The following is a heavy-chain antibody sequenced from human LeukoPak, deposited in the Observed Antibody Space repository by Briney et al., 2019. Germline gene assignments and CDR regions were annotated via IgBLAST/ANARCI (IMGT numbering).Heavy chain of an antibody. CDR2: ISDSGDYT. V-gene: IGHV3-23*01. CDR3: AKGDRRDAFDI. CDR1: GFTFSSYA. D-gene: IGHD3-22*01. J-gene: IGHJ3*02. Sequence: PGGSLRLSCAGSGFTFSSYAMSWVRQAPGKGLEWVSAISDSGDYTYYADSVKGRFTISRDNSKNTLYLHVNSLRAEDTAVYYCAKGDRRDAFDIWGQGTMVTVSS.